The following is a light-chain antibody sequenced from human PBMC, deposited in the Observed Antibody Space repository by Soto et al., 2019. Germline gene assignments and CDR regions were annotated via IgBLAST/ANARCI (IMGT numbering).Light chain of an antibody. CDR3: QQYGSSPLT. CDR2: YAS. V-gene: IGKV3-20*01. Sequence: EIVLTQSPGTLSLSPGERATLSCRASQRVISSSLAWYQQKPGQSPRLLISYASTRSTGIPDRVSGSGPGTDFSLTISKLEPEDFAVYYCQQYGSSPLTFGGGTKVDI. J-gene: IGKJ4*01. CDR1: QRVISSS.